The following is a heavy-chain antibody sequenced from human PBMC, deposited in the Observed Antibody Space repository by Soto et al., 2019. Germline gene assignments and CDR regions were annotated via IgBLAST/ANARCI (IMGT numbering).Heavy chain of an antibody. D-gene: IGHD1-26*01. V-gene: IGHV3-23*01. CDR3: AKRTDSGSEPYYIDY. Sequence: PGGSLRLSCAASGFTFSTYAMSWVRQAPGKGLEWVAVISGSGGRTNYADSVKGRFTISRDNSKNTLYLQMNSIRAEDTAVYYCAKRTDSGSEPYYIDYWGHGSLVTVSS. J-gene: IGHJ4*01. CDR2: ISGSGGRT. CDR1: GFTFSTYA.